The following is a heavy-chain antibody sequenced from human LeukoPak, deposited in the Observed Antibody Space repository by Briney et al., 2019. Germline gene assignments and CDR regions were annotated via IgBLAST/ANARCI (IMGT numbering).Heavy chain of an antibody. CDR1: GFTFSSYS. Sequence: GGSLRLSCAASGFTFSSYSMNWVRQAPGKGLEWVSSISSSGSYIYYADSVKGRFTISRDNAKNSLYLQMNSLRAEDTAVYYCARDDQDSSGVFDYWGRGILATVSS. CDR3: ARDDQDSSGVFDY. J-gene: IGHJ4*02. D-gene: IGHD3-22*01. V-gene: IGHV3-21*01. CDR2: ISSSGSYI.